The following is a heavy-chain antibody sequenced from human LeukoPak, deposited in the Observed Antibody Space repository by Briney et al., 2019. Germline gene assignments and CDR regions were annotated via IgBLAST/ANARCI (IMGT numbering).Heavy chain of an antibody. Sequence: SETLSLTCTVSGGSISSSSYYWGWIRQPPGKGLEWIGSIYYSGSTYYNPSLKSRVTISVDTSKNQFSLKLSSVTAADTAVYYCARVWREVVVVAATSYYFDYWGQGTLVTVSS. D-gene: IGHD2-15*01. V-gene: IGHV4-39*07. CDR3: ARVWREVVVVAATSYYFDY. J-gene: IGHJ4*02. CDR1: GGSISSSSYY. CDR2: IYYSGST.